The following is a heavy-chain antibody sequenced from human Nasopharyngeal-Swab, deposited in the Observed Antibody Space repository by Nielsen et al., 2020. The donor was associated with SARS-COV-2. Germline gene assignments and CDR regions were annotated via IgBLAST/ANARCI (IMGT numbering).Heavy chain of an antibody. CDR1: GGSFNGFY. CDR3: ARAGRVGDAYTGLDV. D-gene: IGHD5-24*01. V-gene: IGHV4-34*01. CDR2: INHNERT. J-gene: IGHJ6*02. Sequence: TLSLTCSVSGGSFNGFYCNWIRQAPGKGLEWIGEINHNERTNYNPSLKSRIAMLVDTSNNQVSLKVSSVSAGDTAVYYCARAGRVGDAYTGLDVWGQGTTVTVSS.